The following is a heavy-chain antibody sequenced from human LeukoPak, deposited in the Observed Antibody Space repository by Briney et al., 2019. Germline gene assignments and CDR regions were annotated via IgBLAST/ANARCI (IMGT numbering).Heavy chain of an antibody. D-gene: IGHD3-16*01. CDR1: GGSLTNYY. CDR2: IHSDGTT. V-gene: IGHV4-4*09. Sequence: SETLSLTCSVSGGSLTNYYWGWIRQPPGKGLEFIGYIHSDGTTNYDSSLQSRVAMSLDTSKIQFSLRLYSVTAADTALYFCARLNFRGGEALHFDSWGQGTLVAVSS. J-gene: IGHJ4*02. CDR3: ARLNFRGGEALHFDS.